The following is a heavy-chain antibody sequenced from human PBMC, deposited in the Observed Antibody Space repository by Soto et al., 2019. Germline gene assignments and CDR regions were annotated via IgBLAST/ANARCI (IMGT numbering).Heavy chain of an antibody. CDR1: GFTFEDFA. Sequence: SLRLSCAASGFTFEDFAMNWVRQAPGKGPEWVSRISWNGGRIDYADSVKGRFTISRDNAKNALYLQMNSLRPEDTALYYCAKIGSNYLYSFDSWGQGTLVTVSS. CDR3: AKIGSNYLYSFDS. D-gene: IGHD4-4*01. V-gene: IGHV3-9*01. CDR2: ISWNGGRI. J-gene: IGHJ4*02.